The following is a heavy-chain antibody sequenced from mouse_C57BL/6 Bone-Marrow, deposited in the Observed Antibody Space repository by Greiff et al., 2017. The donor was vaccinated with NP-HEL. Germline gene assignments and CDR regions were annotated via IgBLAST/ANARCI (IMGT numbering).Heavy chain of an antibody. CDR3: ARMGIYDGYYYYAMDY. CDR2: IYPRSGNT. J-gene: IGHJ4*01. V-gene: IGHV1-81*01. D-gene: IGHD2-3*01. Sequence: VQLQQSGAELARPGASVKLSCKASGYTFTSYGISWVKQRTGQGLEWIGEIYPRSGNTYYNEKFKGKATLTADKSSSTAYMELRSLTSEDSAVYFCARMGIYDGYYYYAMDYWGQGTSVTVSS. CDR1: GYTFTSYG.